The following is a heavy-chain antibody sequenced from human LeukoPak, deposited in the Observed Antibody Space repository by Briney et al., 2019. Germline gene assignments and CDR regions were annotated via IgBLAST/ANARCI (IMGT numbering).Heavy chain of an antibody. CDR3: ARLFYGSGSYWIDY. V-gene: IGHV4-59*08. CDR2: IYYSGST. D-gene: IGHD3-10*01. CDR1: GGSISSYY. J-gene: IGHJ4*02. Sequence: SETLSLTCTVSGGSISSYYWSWIRQPPGKGLEWIGYIYYSGSTNYNPSLKSRVTISVDTSKNQFSLKLSSVTAADTAVYYCARLFYGSGSYWIDYWGQGTLVTVSS.